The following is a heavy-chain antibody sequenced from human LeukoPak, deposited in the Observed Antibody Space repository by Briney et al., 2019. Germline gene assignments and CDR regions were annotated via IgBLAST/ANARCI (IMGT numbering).Heavy chain of an antibody. CDR3: ASGVTIFGVVTPFDY. CDR2: IIPIFGTA. Sequence: SVKVSCKASGGTFSSYAISWARQAPGQGLEWMGGIIPIFGTANYAQKFQGRVTITTDESTSTAYMELSSLRSEDTAVYYCASGVTIFGVVTPFDYWGQGTLVTVSS. CDR1: GGTFSSYA. J-gene: IGHJ4*02. V-gene: IGHV1-69*05. D-gene: IGHD3-3*01.